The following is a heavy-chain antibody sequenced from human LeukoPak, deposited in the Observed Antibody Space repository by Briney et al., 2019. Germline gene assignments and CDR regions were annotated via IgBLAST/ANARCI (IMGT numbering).Heavy chain of an antibody. CDR2: MNPSGGTT. J-gene: IGHJ4*02. Sequence: ASVKVSCKASGGTFSSYAISWVRQAPGQGLEWMGIMNPSGGTTSYAQKFRGRVIMTGDRSTTTVYMEMNNLSSEDTAMYYCAKSRTTSSASSDYWGQGTLVTVSS. CDR1: GGTFSSYA. D-gene: IGHD3-22*01. V-gene: IGHV1-46*01. CDR3: AKSRTTSSASSDY.